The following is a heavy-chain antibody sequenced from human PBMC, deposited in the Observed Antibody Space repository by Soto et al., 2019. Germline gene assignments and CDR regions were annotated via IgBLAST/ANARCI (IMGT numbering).Heavy chain of an antibody. Sequence: SETLSLTCTVSGGSISSSSYYWGWIRQPPGKGLEWIGSIYYSGSTYYNPSLKSRVTISVDTSKNQFSLKLSSVTAADTAVYYCARHIAAAGTPDGWFDPWGQGTRVTVSS. D-gene: IGHD6-13*01. CDR3: ARHIAAAGTPDGWFDP. CDR2: IYYSGST. J-gene: IGHJ5*02. V-gene: IGHV4-39*01. CDR1: GGSISSSSYY.